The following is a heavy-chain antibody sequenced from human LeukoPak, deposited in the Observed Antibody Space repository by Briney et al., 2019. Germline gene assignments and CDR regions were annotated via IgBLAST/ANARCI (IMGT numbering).Heavy chain of an antibody. D-gene: IGHD3-10*01. CDR2: RSYDGNNE. Sequence: GGSLRLSCAATGFTLSHYGIHWVRQAPGKGLEWVAVRSYDGNNERYADSVKGRFSVSRNNSMNTLDLQMNSLRPEDTALYYCAKDPAGSGPSYFDYWGQGTLVTVSS. CDR1: GFTLSHYG. J-gene: IGHJ4*02. CDR3: AKDPAGSGPSYFDY. V-gene: IGHV3-30*18.